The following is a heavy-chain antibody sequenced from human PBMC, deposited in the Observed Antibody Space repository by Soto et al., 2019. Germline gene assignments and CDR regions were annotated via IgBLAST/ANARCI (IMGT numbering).Heavy chain of an antibody. V-gene: IGHV3-23*01. CDR2: ISDSGGSS. D-gene: IGHD3-3*01. CDR3: TKGGDSWSGYAQH. Sequence: EVQLLQSGGGLVQPGGSLRLSCAASGFSFGNYVMNWVRQAPGKGLEWVSGISDSGGSSSSADSVKGRFTVSRDNSKNTLYPQMDSLTGDDIAVYYGTKGGDSWSGYAQHWGQGALVTV. J-gene: IGHJ1*01. CDR1: GFSFGNYV.